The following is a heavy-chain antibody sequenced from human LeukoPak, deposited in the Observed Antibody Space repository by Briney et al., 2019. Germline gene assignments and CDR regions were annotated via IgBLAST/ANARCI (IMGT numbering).Heavy chain of an antibody. J-gene: IGHJ4*02. CDR3: ARQTDILTGRNFDY. CDR2: IYTSGST. CDR1: GVSISSYY. D-gene: IGHD3-9*01. Sequence: PSETLSLACTVSGVSISSYYWSWIRQPAGKGLEWLGRIYTSGSTNYNPSLKSRVTMSVDTSKNQFSLKLSSVTAADTAVYYCARQTDILTGRNFDYWGQGTLVTVSS. V-gene: IGHV4-4*07.